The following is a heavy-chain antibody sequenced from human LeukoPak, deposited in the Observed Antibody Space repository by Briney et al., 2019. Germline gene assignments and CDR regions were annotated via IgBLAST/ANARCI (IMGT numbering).Heavy chain of an antibody. CDR1: GFTFSSYA. CDR3: AKKGPTVTHALYYYYYYYMDV. V-gene: IGHV3-23*01. D-gene: IGHD4-11*01. Sequence: GGSLRLSCAASGFTFSSYAMSWVRQAPGKGLEWVSAISGSGGSTYYADSVKGRFAISRDNSKNTLYLQMNSLRAEDTAVYYCAKKGPTVTHALYYYYYYYMDVWGKGTTVTVSS. CDR2: ISGSGGST. J-gene: IGHJ6*03.